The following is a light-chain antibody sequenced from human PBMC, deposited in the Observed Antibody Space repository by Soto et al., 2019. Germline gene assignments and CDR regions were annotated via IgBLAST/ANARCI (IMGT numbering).Light chain of an antibody. V-gene: IGKV1-27*01. CDR3: QKYDSAPWT. Sequence: DIQMTQSPSSLSASVGDRVTITCRASQGIGNSLAWYQQKPGRVPNLLMYTASTLLSGVPSRFSGSGSGTEFTLTSSSLQPEEVATYYWQKYDSAPWTFGQGTKVEIK. CDR2: TAS. J-gene: IGKJ1*01. CDR1: QGIGNS.